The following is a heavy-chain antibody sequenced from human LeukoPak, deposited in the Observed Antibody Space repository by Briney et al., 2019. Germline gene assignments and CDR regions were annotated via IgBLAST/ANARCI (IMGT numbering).Heavy chain of an antibody. D-gene: IGHD6-13*01. J-gene: IGHJ5*02. Sequence: SGPTLVKPTQTFTLTCTFSGFSLSTSGVGVGWIRQPPGKALEWLALIYWDDDKRYSPSLKSRLTITKDTSKNQVVLTMTNMDPVDTATYYCAHRPIAAAGTRWFDPWGQGTLVTVSS. CDR3: AHRPIAAAGTRWFDP. V-gene: IGHV2-5*02. CDR1: GFSLSTSGVG. CDR2: IYWDDDK.